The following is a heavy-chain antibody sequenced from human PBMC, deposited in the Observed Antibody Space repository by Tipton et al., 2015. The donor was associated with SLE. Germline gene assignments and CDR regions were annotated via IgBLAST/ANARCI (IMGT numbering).Heavy chain of an antibody. J-gene: IGHJ6*02. CDR3: ARGRHIVVVIPGGRDYGLDV. CDR1: GGSFSSYY. V-gene: IGHV4-34*01. D-gene: IGHD2-21*01. CDR2: VHHSGST. Sequence: TLSLTCAVYGGSFSSYYWNWIRQTPGKGLEWIGEVHHSGSTNCNPSLKSRVTISVDTSNYQVSLNLSSVTAADTAVYYCARGRHIVVVIPGGRDYGLDVWGQGTTVTVSS.